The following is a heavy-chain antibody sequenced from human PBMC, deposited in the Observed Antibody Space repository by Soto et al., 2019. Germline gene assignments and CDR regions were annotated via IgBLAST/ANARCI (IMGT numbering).Heavy chain of an antibody. J-gene: IGHJ6*03. D-gene: IGHD3-22*01. CDR2: INHSGST. CDR1: GGSFSGYY. V-gene: IGHV4-34*01. CDR3: ARDGYLRDYYYYYYMDV. Sequence: QVQLQQWGAGLLKPSETLSLTCAVYGGSFSGYYWSWIRQPPGKGLEWIGEINHSGSTKYNPSLKSRVTISVDTSKNQFSLKLSSETAAATAVYYCARDGYLRDYYYYYYMDVWGKGTTVTVSS.